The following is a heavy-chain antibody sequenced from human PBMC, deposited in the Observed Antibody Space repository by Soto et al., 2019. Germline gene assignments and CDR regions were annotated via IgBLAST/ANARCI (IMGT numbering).Heavy chain of an antibody. D-gene: IGHD6-13*01. CDR3: ARGGRSSWDYGMDV. CDR1: GGSFSGYY. CDR2: INHSGST. V-gene: IGHV4-34*01. J-gene: IGHJ6*02. Sequence: QVQLQQWGAGLLKPSETLSLTCAVYGGSFSGYYWSWIRQPPGKGLEWIGEINHSGSTNYNPSLKSRVTISVDTSKNQFSLKLSSVTAADTAVYYCARGGRSSWDYGMDVWGQGTTVTVSS.